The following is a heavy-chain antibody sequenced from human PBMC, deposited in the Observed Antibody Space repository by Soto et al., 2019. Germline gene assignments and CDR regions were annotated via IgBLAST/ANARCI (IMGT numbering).Heavy chain of an antibody. J-gene: IGHJ6*03. D-gene: IGHD6-13*01. Sequence: PGGSLRLSCASSGFTFSSYAMSWVRQAPGKGLEWVSAISGSGGSTYYADSVKGRFTISRDNSKNTLYLQMNSLRAEDTAVYYCAKDSVAAAVYYHYYMDVWGKGTTVTVSS. V-gene: IGHV3-23*01. CDR3: AKDSVAAAVYYHYYMDV. CDR2: ISGSGGST. CDR1: GFTFSSYA.